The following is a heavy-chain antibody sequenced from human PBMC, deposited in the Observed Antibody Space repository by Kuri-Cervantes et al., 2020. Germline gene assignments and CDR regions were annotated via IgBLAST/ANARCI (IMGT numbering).Heavy chain of an antibody. CDR2: INPSGGST. J-gene: IGHJ5*02. V-gene: IGHV1-46*01. D-gene: IGHD6-19*01. Sequence: ASVKVSCKASGYTFTSYYMHWVRQAPGQGLEWMGIINPSGGSTGYAQKFQGRVTMTRDTSTSTVYMELSSLGSEDTAVYYCARKAVAGLGANWFDPWGQGTLVTVSS. CDR1: GYTFTSYY. CDR3: ARKAVAGLGANWFDP.